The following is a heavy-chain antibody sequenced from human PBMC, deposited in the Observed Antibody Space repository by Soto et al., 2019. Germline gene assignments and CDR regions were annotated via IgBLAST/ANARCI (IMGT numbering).Heavy chain of an antibody. J-gene: IGHJ6*02. D-gene: IGHD2-2*03. CDR2: IYHSGST. CDR1: GGSISSSNW. V-gene: IGHV4-4*02. CDR3: ARDLGALGYCSSTSCPYYYYYGMDV. Sequence: SETLSLTCAVSGGSISSSNWWSWVRQPPGKGLEWIGEIYHSGSTNYNPSLKSRVTISVDKSKNQFSLKLSSVTAADTAVYYCARDLGALGYCSSTSCPYYYYYGMDVWGQGTTVTVS.